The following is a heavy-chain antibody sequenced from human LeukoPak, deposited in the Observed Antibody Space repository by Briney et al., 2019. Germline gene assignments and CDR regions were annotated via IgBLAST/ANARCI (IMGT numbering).Heavy chain of an antibody. Sequence: PSETLSLTCAVYGGSFSGYYWRWIRQPPGKGLEWIGEINHSGSTNYNPSLKSRVTISVDTSKNLFSLKLSSVTAADTAVYYCAGGLTYYDFWSGYSPRAFDIWGQGTMVTVSS. J-gene: IGHJ3*02. V-gene: IGHV4-34*01. CDR1: GGSFSGYY. D-gene: IGHD3-3*01. CDR2: INHSGST. CDR3: AGGLTYYDFWSGYSPRAFDI.